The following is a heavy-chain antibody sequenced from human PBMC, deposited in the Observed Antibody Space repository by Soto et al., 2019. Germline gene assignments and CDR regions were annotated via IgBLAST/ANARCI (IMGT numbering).Heavy chain of an antibody. CDR2: ISAGGGNT. J-gene: IGHJ5*02. V-gene: IGHV3-23*01. Sequence: GGSLRLSCAASGFTFSSYAMSWVRQAPGKGLEWVSAISAGGGNTYYRDSVKGRFTISRDNSKNTLYLQMNSLRAEDTAVYFCAKTTPPIPWFAPWGQGTLVTVSS. CDR3: AKTTPPIPWFAP. CDR1: GFTFSSYA. D-gene: IGHD1-1*01.